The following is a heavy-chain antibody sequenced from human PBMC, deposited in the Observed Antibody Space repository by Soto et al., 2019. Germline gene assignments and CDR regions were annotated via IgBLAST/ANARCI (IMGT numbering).Heavy chain of an antibody. V-gene: IGHV3-23*01. Sequence: EVQLLESGGGLVQPGGSLRLSCAASGFTFSSYAMSGVRQAPGKGLEWVSGISVSGDSTYYAGSVKGRFTISRDTSKSTLYLQMSSPRAEDMAVYYCAKSFRYGDPEYWGQGSLVTVSS. CDR2: ISVSGDST. CDR3: AKSFRYGDPEY. CDR1: GFTFSSYA. D-gene: IGHD2-21*02. J-gene: IGHJ4*02.